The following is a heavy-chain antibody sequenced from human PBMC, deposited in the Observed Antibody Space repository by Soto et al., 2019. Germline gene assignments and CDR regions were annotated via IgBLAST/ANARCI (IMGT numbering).Heavy chain of an antibody. CDR1: GYTFTSYG. CDR2: ISAYNGNT. D-gene: IGHD2-15*01. CDR3: ARVVTDYYYYGMDV. J-gene: IGHJ6*02. Sequence: ASVKVSCKASGYTFTSYGISWVRQAPGQGLEWMGWISAYNGNTNYAQKLQGRVTMTTDTSTSTAYMELRSLRSDDTAVYYCARVVTDYYYYGMDVWGQGATVTVSS. V-gene: IGHV1-18*04.